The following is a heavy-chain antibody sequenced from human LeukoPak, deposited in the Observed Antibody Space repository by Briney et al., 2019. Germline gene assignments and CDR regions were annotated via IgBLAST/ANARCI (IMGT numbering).Heavy chain of an antibody. V-gene: IGHV4-30-2*01. D-gene: IGHD4-17*01. Sequence: SQTLSLTCAVSGGSISSGGYSWSWIRQPPGKGLEWIGYIYHSGSTYYNPSLKSRVTISVDRSKNQFSLKLSSVTAADTAVYYCARVRHGDYGSPIDYWGQGTLVTVSS. CDR3: ARVRHGDYGSPIDY. CDR1: GGSISSGGYS. J-gene: IGHJ4*02. CDR2: IYHSGST.